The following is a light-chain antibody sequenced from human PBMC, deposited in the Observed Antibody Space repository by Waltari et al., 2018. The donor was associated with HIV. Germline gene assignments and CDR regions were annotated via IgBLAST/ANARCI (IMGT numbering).Light chain of an antibody. V-gene: IGKV2-40*01. CDR3: MQRLDFPLT. CDR1: RSLFSRTDGTTS. Sequence: DILMTQTPVSLSVTPGEPASMSCWSSRSLFSRTDGTTSLDWYLQKPGQSPQLLIYTVSNRASGVPGRFSGSGSGTNFTLKISRVEAEDVGLYYCMQRLDFPLTFGGGTKVDMK. J-gene: IGKJ4*01. CDR2: TVS.